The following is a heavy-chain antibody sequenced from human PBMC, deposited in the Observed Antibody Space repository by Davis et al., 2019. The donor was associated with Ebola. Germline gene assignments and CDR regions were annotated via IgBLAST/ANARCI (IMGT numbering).Heavy chain of an antibody. J-gene: IGHJ4*02. D-gene: IGHD3-22*01. CDR2: IYYSGST. Sequence: MPSETLSLTCFVSGFSLRSSSFYWGWIRQPPGKGLEWIGSIYYSGSTYYNPSLKSRVTISVDTSKNQFSLKLSSVTAADTAVYYCAREGYYYDSSGYHRGGFDYWGQGTLVTVSS. V-gene: IGHV4-39*07. CDR1: GFSLRSSSFY. CDR3: AREGYYYDSSGYHRGGFDY.